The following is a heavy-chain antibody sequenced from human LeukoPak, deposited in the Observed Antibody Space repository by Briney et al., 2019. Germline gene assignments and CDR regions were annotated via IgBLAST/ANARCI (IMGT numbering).Heavy chain of an antibody. J-gene: IGHJ5*02. V-gene: IGHV1-46*03. CDR3: ARDSVLGGRHSFGYAPFDP. Sequence: ASVKVSCKASGYTFTRHYMHWVRQAAGQGLEWMGWIDPSDGGTSYAQQFRDRITMTGDTSPSTVYMELKSLRSEDTAVYYCARDSVLGGRHSFGYAPFDPWGQGTLVTVSS. CDR1: GYTFTRHY. D-gene: IGHD5-18*01. CDR2: IDPSDGGT.